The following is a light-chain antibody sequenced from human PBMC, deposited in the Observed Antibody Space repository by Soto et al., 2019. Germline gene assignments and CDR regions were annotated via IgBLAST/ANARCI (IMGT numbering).Light chain of an antibody. V-gene: IGKV3-20*01. CDR1: QTVSSGY. Sequence: IVLTQSPGTLSLSPGERATLSCRASQTVSSGYLAWYQQKPGQAPRLLIYGASSRATGIPDRFSGSVSGTDFTLTITRLEPEDFAVFYCQQYGSSEIIFGQGTRLEIK. CDR3: QQYGSSEII. J-gene: IGKJ5*01. CDR2: GAS.